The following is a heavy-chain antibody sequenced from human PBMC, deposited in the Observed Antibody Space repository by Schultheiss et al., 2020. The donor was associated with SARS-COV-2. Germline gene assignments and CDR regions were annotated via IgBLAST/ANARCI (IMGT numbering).Heavy chain of an antibody. V-gene: IGHV3-23*01. CDR2: ISGSGGST. D-gene: IGHD1-26*01. J-gene: IGHJ6*02. CDR1: GYSFSSYA. Sequence: GSLRLSCKGSGYSFSSYAMNWVRQAPGRGLEWVSAISGSGGSTYYADSVKGRFTISRDNAKNTLYLQMNSLRAEDTAVYYCAPTSGKYGDYYYYGMDVWGQGTTVTVSS. CDR3: APTSGKYGDYYYYGMDV.